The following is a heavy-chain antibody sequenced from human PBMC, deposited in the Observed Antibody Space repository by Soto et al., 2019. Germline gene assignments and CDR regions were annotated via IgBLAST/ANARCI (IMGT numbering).Heavy chain of an antibody. V-gene: IGHV7-4-1*01. D-gene: IGHD3-3*01. Sequence: ASVKVSCKASGYTFTSYAMNWVRQAPGQGLEWMGWINTNTGNPTYAQGFTGRFVFSLDTSVSTAYLQICSLKAEDTAVYYCARWGRDYDFWSGYYTGYYYDMDVWGQGTTVTVSS. CDR3: ARWGRDYDFWSGYYTGYYYDMDV. CDR2: INTNTGNP. J-gene: IGHJ6*02. CDR1: GYTFTSYA.